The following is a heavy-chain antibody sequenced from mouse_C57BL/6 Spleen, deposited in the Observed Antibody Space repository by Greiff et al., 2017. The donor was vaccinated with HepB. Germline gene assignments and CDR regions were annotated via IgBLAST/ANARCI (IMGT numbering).Heavy chain of an antibody. D-gene: IGHD3-2*02. CDR3: ARQLRLKWDYAMDY. CDR1: GYTFTSYW. V-gene: IGHV1-69*01. J-gene: IGHJ4*01. Sequence: VQLQQPGAELVMPGASVKLSCKASGYTFTSYWMHWVKQRPGQGLEWIGEIDPSDSYTNYNQKFKGKSTLTVDKSSSTAYMQLSSLTSEDSAVYYCARQLRLKWDYAMDYWGQGTSVTVSS. CDR2: IDPSDSYT.